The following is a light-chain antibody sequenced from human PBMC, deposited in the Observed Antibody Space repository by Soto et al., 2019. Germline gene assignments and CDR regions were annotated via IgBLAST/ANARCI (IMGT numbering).Light chain of an antibody. CDR1: SSDVSGYNY. CDR2: EVS. CDR3: SSFTSINTWV. J-gene: IGLJ3*02. Sequence: QSALTQPASVSGSPGQSITISCTGTSSDVSGYNYVSWYQQHPGKAPKLMIYEVSNRPSGVSNRFSGSKSGNTASLTISGLQAEDEADYYCSSFTSINTWVFGGGTKVTVL. V-gene: IGLV2-14*01.